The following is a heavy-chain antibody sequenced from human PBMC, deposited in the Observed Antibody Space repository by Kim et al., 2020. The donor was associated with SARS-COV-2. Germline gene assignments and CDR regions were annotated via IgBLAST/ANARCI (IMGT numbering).Heavy chain of an antibody. D-gene: IGHD2-2*01. CDR2: ISSSSSYI. J-gene: IGHJ4*02. Sequence: GGSLRLSCAASGFTFSSYSMNWVRQAPGKGLEWVSSISSSSSYIYSADSVKGRFTISRDNAKNSLYLQMNSLRAEDTAVYYCARGTPDYCGQGTLVTVSS. V-gene: IGHV3-21*01. CDR3: ARGTPDY. CDR1: GFTFSSYS.